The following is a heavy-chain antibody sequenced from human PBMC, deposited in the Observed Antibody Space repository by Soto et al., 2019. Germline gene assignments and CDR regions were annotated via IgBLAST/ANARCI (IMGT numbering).Heavy chain of an antibody. CDR2: IYPGDSDT. J-gene: IGHJ6*02. CDR1: GYGFTSYW. V-gene: IGHV5-51*01. CDR3: ARLTYYYDSSGYYYDVGYYYYGMDV. D-gene: IGHD3-22*01. Sequence: GESLKISCKGSGYGFTSYWIGWVRQMPGKGLEWMGIIYPGDSDTRYSPSFQGQVTISADKSISTAYLQWSSLKASDTAMYYCARLTYYYDSSGYYYDVGYYYYGMDVWGQGTTVTVSS.